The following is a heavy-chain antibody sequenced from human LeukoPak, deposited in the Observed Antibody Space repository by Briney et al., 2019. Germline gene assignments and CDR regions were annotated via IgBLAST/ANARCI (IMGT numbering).Heavy chain of an antibody. CDR3: ATATFYATSGYFPS. CDR1: GFTFSSYA. Sequence: GGSLRLSCAASGFTFSSYAMSWVRQAPGKGLEWVSAISGSGGSTYYADSVKGRFTISRDNAKNTLHLQMNSLRDEDTAVYYCATATFYATSGYFPSWGQGTLVTVSS. V-gene: IGHV3-23*01. D-gene: IGHD3-22*01. J-gene: IGHJ5*02. CDR2: ISGSGGST.